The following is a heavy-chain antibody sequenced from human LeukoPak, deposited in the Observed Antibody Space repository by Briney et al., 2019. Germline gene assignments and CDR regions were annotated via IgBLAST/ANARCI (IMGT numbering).Heavy chain of an antibody. V-gene: IGHV1-46*01. CDR1: GYIFTSYY. CDR3: AIRGERSDAFDI. Sequence: ASVKVSCKASGYIFTSYYMHWVRQAPGQGLEWMGIINPSGGSTSYAQKFQGRVTMTRDMSTSTVYMELSSLRSEDTAVYYCAIRGERSDAFDIWGQGTMVTVSS. CDR2: INPSGGST. D-gene: IGHD1-1*01. J-gene: IGHJ3*02.